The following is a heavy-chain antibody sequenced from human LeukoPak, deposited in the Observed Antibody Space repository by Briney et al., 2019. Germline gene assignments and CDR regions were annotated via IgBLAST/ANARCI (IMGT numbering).Heavy chain of an antibody. J-gene: IGHJ4*02. D-gene: IGHD3-22*01. Sequence: GASVKVSCKASGGTFSSYAISWVRQAPGQGLEWMGRIIPIFGIANYAQKFQGRVTITADKSTSTAYMELSSLRSEETAVYYCATHYYDSSGYYYPWDYWGQGTLVTVSS. CDR3: ATHYYDSSGYYYPWDY. CDR1: GGTFSSYA. CDR2: IIPIFGIA. V-gene: IGHV1-69*04.